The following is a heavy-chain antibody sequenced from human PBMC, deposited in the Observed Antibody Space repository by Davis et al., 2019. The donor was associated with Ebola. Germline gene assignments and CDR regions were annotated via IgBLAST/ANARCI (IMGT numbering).Heavy chain of an antibody. CDR1: GYTFTSYG. V-gene: IGHV1-18*01. CDR2: ISAYNGNT. J-gene: IGHJ6*02. Sequence: ASVTVSCKASGYTFTSYGISWVRQAPGQGLEWMGWISAYNGNTNYAQKLQGRVTMTTDTSTSTAYMELRSLRSDDTAVYYCAREKRFLESPYYYYYGMDVWGQGTTVTVSS. CDR3: AREKRFLESPYYYYYGMDV. D-gene: IGHD3-3*01.